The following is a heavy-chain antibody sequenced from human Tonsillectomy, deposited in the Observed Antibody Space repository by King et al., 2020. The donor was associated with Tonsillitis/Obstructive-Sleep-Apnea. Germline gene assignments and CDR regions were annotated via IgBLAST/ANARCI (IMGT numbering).Heavy chain of an antibody. V-gene: IGHV3-53*01. CDR2: IYSAGAT. Sequence: VQLVESGGALIQPGGSLRLSCAASGFTVSSNYMSWVRQAPGKGLEWVSIIYSAGATYYADSVKGRFTFSRDNSKNTLFLQMNSLRAEDTAVYYCARGSGTFEDVHFDDWGQGTLVTVSS. CDR3: ARGSGTFEDVHFDD. J-gene: IGHJ4*02. CDR1: GFTVSSNY. D-gene: IGHD1-26*01.